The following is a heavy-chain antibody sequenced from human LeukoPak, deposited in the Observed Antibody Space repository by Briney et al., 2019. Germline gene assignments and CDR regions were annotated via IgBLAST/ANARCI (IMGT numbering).Heavy chain of an antibody. CDR2: ISVSGDST. Sequence: GGSLRLSCAASGFTFNSYAMNWVRPAPGKGLEWVSAISVSGDSTYYADSVKGRFTISRDNSKNTLYLQMNSLRAEDTAVYYCATRRSGSYYFDYWGQGTLVTVSS. V-gene: IGHV3-23*01. CDR1: GFTFNSYA. J-gene: IGHJ4*02. CDR3: ATRRSGSYYFDY. D-gene: IGHD1-26*01.